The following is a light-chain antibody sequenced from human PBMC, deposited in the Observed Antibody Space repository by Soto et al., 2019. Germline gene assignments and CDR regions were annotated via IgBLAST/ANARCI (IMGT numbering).Light chain of an antibody. CDR3: QQYNHWPPYT. J-gene: IGKJ2*01. Sequence: TPSPGNLYLSTGDRANLSCSPIQSVSSNYLPWYQQRPGQAPRLLISGASSRAAGIPDRFSGSGSGTEFTLTISSLQSEDFAVYYCQQYNHWPPYTVGQGTKVEIK. V-gene: IGKV3D-15*01. CDR2: GAS. CDR1: QSVSSNY.